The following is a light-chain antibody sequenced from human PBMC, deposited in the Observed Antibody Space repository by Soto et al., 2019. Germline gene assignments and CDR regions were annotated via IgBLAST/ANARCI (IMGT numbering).Light chain of an antibody. CDR3: VSYTSSTTYV. J-gene: IGLJ1*01. CDR2: DVA. V-gene: IGLV2-14*03. CDR1: SSDVGGSNF. Sequence: QSVLTQPASVSHTPVQSITISCTGTSSDVGGSNFVSWYQQHPGKPPKLIIYDVANRPSGVSNRFSGSKSGSTASLIISRLQTEDEADYYCVSYTSSTTYVFGTGTKVTV.